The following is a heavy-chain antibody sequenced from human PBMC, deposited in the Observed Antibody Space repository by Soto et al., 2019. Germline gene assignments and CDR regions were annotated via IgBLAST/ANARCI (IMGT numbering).Heavy chain of an antibody. D-gene: IGHD6-19*01. CDR2: IYYSGST. CDR1: GGSISSYY. CDR3: ARARGIAVAGTSSLGFDY. Sequence: PSETLSLTCSVSGGSISSYYWSWIRQPPGKGLEWIGYIYYSGSTNYNPSLKSRVTISVGTSKNQFSLKLSSVTAADTAVYYCARARGIAVAGTSSLGFDYWGQGTLVTVSS. J-gene: IGHJ4*02. V-gene: IGHV4-59*12.